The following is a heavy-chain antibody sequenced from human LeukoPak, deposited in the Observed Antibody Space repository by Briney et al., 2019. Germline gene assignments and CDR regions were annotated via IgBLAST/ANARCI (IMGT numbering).Heavy chain of an antibody. CDR1: GFTFSSYS. CDR3: AGGTPEEDY. J-gene: IGHJ4*02. D-gene: IGHD3-16*01. CDR2: ISSSSSTI. Sequence: GGSLRLSCAASGFTFSSYSMNWVRQAPGKGLEWVSYISSSSSTIYYADSVKGRFTISRDNAKNSLYLQMNSLRAEDTAVYYCAGGTPEEDYWGQGTLVTVSS. V-gene: IGHV3-48*04.